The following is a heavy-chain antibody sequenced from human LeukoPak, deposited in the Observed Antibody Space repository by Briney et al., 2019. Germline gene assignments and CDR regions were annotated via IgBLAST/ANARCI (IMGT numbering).Heavy chain of an antibody. J-gene: IGHJ4*02. V-gene: IGHV1-18*01. CDR2: ISAYNGNA. CDR1: GYTFTSYG. D-gene: IGHD7-27*01. Sequence: ASVKVSCKAYGYTFTSYGISWVRQAPGQGLEWMGWISAYNGNANYAQKLQGRVTMTTDTSTSTAYMELRSLRSDDTALYYCARVEPNWGYFDYWGQGTLVTVSS. CDR3: ARVEPNWGYFDY.